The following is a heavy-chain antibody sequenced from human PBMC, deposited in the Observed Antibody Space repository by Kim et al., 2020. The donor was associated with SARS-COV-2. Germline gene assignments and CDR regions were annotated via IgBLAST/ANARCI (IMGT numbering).Heavy chain of an antibody. Sequence: SETLSLTCTVSGGSISSDYWSWIRQPPGRGLEWIGYKHYGGGPNYNSSLRSRVTISMDTSKNQISLKLSVVTAADTAVYYCARGGWYFDYWGQGALVTVSS. CDR1: GGSISSDY. CDR2: KHYGGGP. J-gene: IGHJ4*02. V-gene: IGHV4-59*13. CDR3: ARGGWYFDY. D-gene: IGHD6-19*01.